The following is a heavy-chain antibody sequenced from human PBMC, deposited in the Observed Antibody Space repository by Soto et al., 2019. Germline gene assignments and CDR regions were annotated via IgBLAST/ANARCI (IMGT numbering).Heavy chain of an antibody. D-gene: IGHD2-15*01. CDR3: ARDRRRNIVVVVAATRYYYGMDV. V-gene: IGHV1-69*01. CDR1: GGTFSSYA. Sequence: QVQLVQSGAEVKKPGSSVKVSCKASGGTFSSYAISWVRQAPGQGLEWMGGIIPIFGTANYAQKFQGRVTITADESTSTAYMELSSLRSEDTAVDYCARDRRRNIVVVVAATRYYYGMDVWGQGTTVTVSS. CDR2: IIPIFGTA. J-gene: IGHJ6*02.